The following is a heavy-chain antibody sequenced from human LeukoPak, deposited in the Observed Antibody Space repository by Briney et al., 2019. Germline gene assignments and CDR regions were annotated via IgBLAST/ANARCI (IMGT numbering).Heavy chain of an antibody. Sequence: GGSLRLSRVASGFTFSNYAMVWVRQAPGKGLEWVSTVSGSGDNTYYADSVKGRFTISRDNSKNTLYLQMNSLRAEDTAVYYCAKGSGDSSGYYYDYYYYMDVWGKGTTVTVSS. D-gene: IGHD3-22*01. V-gene: IGHV3-23*01. CDR3: AKGSGDSSGYYYDYYYYMDV. CDR1: GFTFSNYA. J-gene: IGHJ6*03. CDR2: VSGSGDNT.